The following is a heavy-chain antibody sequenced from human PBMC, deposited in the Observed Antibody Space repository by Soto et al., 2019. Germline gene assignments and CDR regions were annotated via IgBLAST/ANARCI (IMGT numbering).Heavy chain of an antibody. CDR3: PRARITMVREVIKYSLDV. Sequence: NLSLACPVCGGPIRNYYSGLIRQSTGQGLEWIGYIYDTGNTNSNPALQSRATISMDTSKNQLSLKLSSVTAADTAVYYCPRARITMVREVIKYSLDVCRQLTTVT. CDR2: IYDTGNT. J-gene: IGHJ6*02. CDR1: GGPIRNYY. V-gene: IGHV4-59*01. D-gene: IGHD3-10*01.